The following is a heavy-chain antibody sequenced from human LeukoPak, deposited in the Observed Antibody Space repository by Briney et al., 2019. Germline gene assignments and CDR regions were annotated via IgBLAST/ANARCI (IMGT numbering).Heavy chain of an antibody. J-gene: IGHJ6*03. CDR2: IYTSGST. Sequence: SETLSLTCTVSGGSISSYYWSWIRQPAGKGLEWIGRIYTSGSTNYNPSLKSRVTMSVDTSKNQFSLKLSSVTAADTAVYYCARDTEYSSSSGRMNYMDVWGKGTTVTVSS. CDR1: GGSISSYY. CDR3: ARDTEYSSSSGRMNYMDV. V-gene: IGHV4-4*07. D-gene: IGHD6-6*01.